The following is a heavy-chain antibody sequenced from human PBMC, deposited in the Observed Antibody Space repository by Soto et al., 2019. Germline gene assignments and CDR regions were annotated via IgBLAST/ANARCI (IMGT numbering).Heavy chain of an antibody. V-gene: IGHV3-30-3*01. D-gene: IGHD2-2*01. CDR3: ARDKWDIVVVPAAMTYYYYGMDV. Sequence: QVQLVESGGDVVQPGRSLRLSCAASGFTFSSYAMHWVRQAPGKGLEWVAVISYDGSNKYYADSVKGRFTISRDNSKNTLYLQMNSLRAEDTAVYYCARDKWDIVVVPAAMTYYYYGMDVWGQGTTVTVSS. CDR1: GFTFSSYA. J-gene: IGHJ6*02. CDR2: ISYDGSNK.